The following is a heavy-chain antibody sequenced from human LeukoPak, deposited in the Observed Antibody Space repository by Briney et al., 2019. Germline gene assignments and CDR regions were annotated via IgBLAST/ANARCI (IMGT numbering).Heavy chain of an antibody. CDR3: AKGFGEFPYYYYGMDV. V-gene: IGHV3-23*01. CDR2: ISGSGGST. J-gene: IGHJ6*02. Sequence: GGSLRLSCAASGFTFSSYAMSWVRQAPGKGLEWVSAISGSGGSTYYADSVKGRFTISRDNSKNTLYLQMNSLRAEDTAVYYCAKGFGEFPYYYYGMDVWGQGTTVTVSS. D-gene: IGHD3-10*01. CDR1: GFTFSSYA.